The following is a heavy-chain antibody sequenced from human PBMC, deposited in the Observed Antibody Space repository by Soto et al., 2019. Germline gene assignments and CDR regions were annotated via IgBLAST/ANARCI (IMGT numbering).Heavy chain of an antibody. V-gene: IGHV4-30-2*01. J-gene: IGHJ6*02. Sequence: TLSLTCAASGGSISSGGYSWSWIRQPPGKGLEWIGYIYHSGSTYYNPSLKSRVTISVDRSKNQFSLKLSSVTAADTAVYYCARLGVVPAAIGYYYYGMDVWGQGTTVTVSS. CDR2: IYHSGST. CDR1: GGSISSGGYS. CDR3: ARLGVVPAAIGYYYYGMDV. D-gene: IGHD2-2*01.